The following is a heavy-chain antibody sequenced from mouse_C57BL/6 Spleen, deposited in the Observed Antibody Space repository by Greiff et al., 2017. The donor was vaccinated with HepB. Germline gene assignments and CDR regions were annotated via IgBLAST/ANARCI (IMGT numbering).Heavy chain of an antibody. CDR1: GISITTGNYR. Sequence: EVKLQESGPGLVKPSQTVFLTCTVTGISITTGNYRWSWIRQFPGNKLEWIGYIYYSGTITYNPSLTSRTTITRDTPKNQFFLEMNSLTAEDTATYYCARTYDYDVFYFDYWGQGTTLTVSS. V-gene: IGHV3-5*01. D-gene: IGHD2-4*01. CDR3: ARTYDYDVFYFDY. CDR2: IYYSGTI. J-gene: IGHJ2*01.